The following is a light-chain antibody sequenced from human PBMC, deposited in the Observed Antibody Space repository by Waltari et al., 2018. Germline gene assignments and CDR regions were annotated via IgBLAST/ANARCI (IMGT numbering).Light chain of an antibody. J-gene: IGKJ4*01. CDR3: QQYGSSPLT. Sequence: DIVLTQSPGTLSLSTGERATLSCRATQSVSSSHLAWYQQKPGQAPRLLISGASSRATGIPDRFSASGSGTDFTLTISRLEPEDFAVYYCQQYGSSPLTFGGGTKVEIK. CDR1: QSVSSSH. CDR2: GAS. V-gene: IGKV3-20*01.